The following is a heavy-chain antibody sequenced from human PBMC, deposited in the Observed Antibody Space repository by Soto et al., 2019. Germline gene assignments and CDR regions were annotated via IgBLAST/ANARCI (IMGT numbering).Heavy chain of an antibody. V-gene: IGHV1-18*01. CDR3: ARVEMLGYGSDY. Sequence: QVQLVQSGAEVKQPGASVKVSCKASGYTFTNYGVSWVRQAPGQGLEWMGWISANNGNTKYAQKFQGRVTMTTDTSTSTVYMELRSLRSDDTAVYFCARVEMLGYGSDYWGQGTRVTVSS. CDR2: ISANNGNT. J-gene: IGHJ4*02. CDR1: GYTFTNYG. D-gene: IGHD3-10*01.